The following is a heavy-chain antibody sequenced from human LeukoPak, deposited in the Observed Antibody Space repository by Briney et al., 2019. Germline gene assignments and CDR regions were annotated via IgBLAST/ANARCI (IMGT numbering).Heavy chain of an antibody. V-gene: IGHV3-23*01. CDR3: AKDNYTDSYYPFDY. D-gene: IGHD1-26*01. J-gene: IGHJ4*02. CDR1: GIPLRGYA. CDR2: MSGSGDST. Sequence: PGGSVRLSCAGAGIPLRGYAMSWVRQAPGKGLEWVSAMSGSGDSTLYADSVRGRFTISRDDSKNTLYLQMNNLRVEDTAVYYCAKDNYTDSYYPFDYWGQGTLVTVSS.